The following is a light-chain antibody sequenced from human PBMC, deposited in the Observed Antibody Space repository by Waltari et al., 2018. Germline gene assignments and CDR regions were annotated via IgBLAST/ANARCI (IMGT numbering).Light chain of an antibody. V-gene: IGLV3-10*01. CDR2: DDS. J-gene: IGLJ2*01. CDR3: YSTDSSGNHGV. CDR1: ALPKQY. Sequence: SYELTPPPSVSVSPGQTARITCSGDALPKQYAYWYQQKSGQAPVLVIYDDSKRPSGIPERFSGSSSGTMATLTISGAQVEDEADYYCYSTDSSGNHGVFGGGTKVTVL.